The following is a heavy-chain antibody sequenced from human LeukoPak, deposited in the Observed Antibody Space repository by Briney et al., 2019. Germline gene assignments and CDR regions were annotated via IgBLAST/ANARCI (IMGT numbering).Heavy chain of an antibody. CDR3: ARARSSYGYGDAFDI. V-gene: IGHV3-30*03. CDR1: GFTFSSYG. Sequence: GGSLRLSCAASGFTFSSYGMHWVRQAPGKGLEWVAVISYDGSNKYYADSVKGRFTISRDNSKNTLYVQMNSLRAEDTAVYYCARARSSYGYGDAFDIWGQGTMVTVSS. CDR2: ISYDGSNK. J-gene: IGHJ3*02. D-gene: IGHD5-18*01.